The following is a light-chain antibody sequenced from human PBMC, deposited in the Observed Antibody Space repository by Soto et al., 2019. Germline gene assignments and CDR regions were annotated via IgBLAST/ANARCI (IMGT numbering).Light chain of an antibody. J-gene: IGKJ5*01. CDR1: QSVSSN. Sequence: IVMTQSPATLSVPPAERATLSCRASQSVSSNLAWYQQKPGQAPRLLIYGASTRATGIPARFSGSGSGTEFTLTISSLQSEDFAVYYCQQYNVWPPITFGQGTRLEIK. CDR2: GAS. CDR3: QQYNVWPPIT. V-gene: IGKV3-15*01.